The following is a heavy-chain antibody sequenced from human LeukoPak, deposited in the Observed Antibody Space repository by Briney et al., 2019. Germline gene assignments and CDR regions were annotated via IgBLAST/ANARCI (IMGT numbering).Heavy chain of an antibody. CDR2: MYHSGST. V-gene: IGHV4-38-2*02. Sequence: SETLSLTCTVSGYSISSGYDWGWIRQPPGKGLEWIGSMYHSGSTNYNPTLKSRVTISVDTSKNQFFLKLSSVTAADTAVYYCARSGYYDSSGYFDYWGQGTLVTVSS. D-gene: IGHD3-22*01. CDR1: GYSISSGYD. J-gene: IGHJ4*02. CDR3: ARSGYYDSSGYFDY.